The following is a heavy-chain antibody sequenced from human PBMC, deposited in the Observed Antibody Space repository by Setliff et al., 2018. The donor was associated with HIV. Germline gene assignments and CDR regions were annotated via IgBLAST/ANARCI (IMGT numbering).Heavy chain of an antibody. CDR3: ARSPYDYVWGSYRAFDY. V-gene: IGHV4-4*09. Sequence: PSETLSLTCTVSGGSISISDWSWIRQPPGKGLEWIGCIYTSGNTNYDPSLKSRVTISVDTSKNQFSLKLASVTAADTAVYYCARSPYDYVWGSYRAFDYWGQGTLVTVSS. J-gene: IGHJ4*02. D-gene: IGHD3-16*02. CDR2: IYTSGNT. CDR1: GGSISISD.